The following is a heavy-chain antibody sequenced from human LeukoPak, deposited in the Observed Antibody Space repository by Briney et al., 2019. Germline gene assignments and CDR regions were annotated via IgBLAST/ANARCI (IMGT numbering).Heavy chain of an antibody. CDR2: VSYDGNDG. V-gene: IGHV3-30*18. CDR1: GFNFTYYA. J-gene: IGHJ4*02. Sequence: GGSLRLCCIGSGFNFTYYAIYWVRQAPGKGLEWVAVVSYDGNDGYYADSVKGRFSISRDNSQNTVTLQMNNLRVEDTAIYYCAKLDWNDGSYYFDYWGQGTLVTVSS. D-gene: IGHD1-1*01. CDR3: AKLDWNDGSYYFDY.